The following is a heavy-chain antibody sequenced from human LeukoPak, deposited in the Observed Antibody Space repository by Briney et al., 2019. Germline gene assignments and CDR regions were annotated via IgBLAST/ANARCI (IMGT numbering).Heavy chain of an antibody. Sequence: GRSLRLSCAASGFTFDDYAMHWVRPAPGKGLEWVSGISWNSGSIGYADSVKGRFTISRDNAKNSLYLQMNSLRAEDTALYYCAKDTTEGYDSSGYLGYWGQGTLVTVSS. J-gene: IGHJ4*02. CDR1: GFTFDDYA. D-gene: IGHD3-22*01. CDR2: ISWNSGSI. CDR3: AKDTTEGYDSSGYLGY. V-gene: IGHV3-9*01.